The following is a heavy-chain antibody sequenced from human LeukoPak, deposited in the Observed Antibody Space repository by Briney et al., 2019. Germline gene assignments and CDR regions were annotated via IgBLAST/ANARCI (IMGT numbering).Heavy chain of an antibody. Sequence: GASVKVSCKASGYTFTDHYIHWVRQAPGQGLEWMGWINPNSGGTYSAQNFPGRVTMTSDTSISTAYMELSRLTSDDTAVYFCAREMNPAVSGTFDYWGQGTLVTVSS. CDR3: AREMNPAVSGTFDY. CDR1: GYTFTDHY. CDR2: INPNSGGT. V-gene: IGHV1-2*02. J-gene: IGHJ4*02. D-gene: IGHD6-19*01.